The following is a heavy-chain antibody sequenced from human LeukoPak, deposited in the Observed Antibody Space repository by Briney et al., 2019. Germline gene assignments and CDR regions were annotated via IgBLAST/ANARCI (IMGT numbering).Heavy chain of an antibody. D-gene: IGHD3-22*01. J-gene: IGHJ4*02. CDR3: AKRGVVIRVILVGFHKEAYYFDS. Sequence: GGSLRLSCAVSGITLSNYGMSWVRQAPGKGLEGVAGISDSAGGPNYADSVKGRFTIFRDNPKNTLYLQMNSLRVEDTAVYFCAKRGVVIRVILVGFHKEAYYFDSWGQGALVTVSS. CDR1: GITLSNYG. CDR2: ISDSAGGP. V-gene: IGHV3-23*01.